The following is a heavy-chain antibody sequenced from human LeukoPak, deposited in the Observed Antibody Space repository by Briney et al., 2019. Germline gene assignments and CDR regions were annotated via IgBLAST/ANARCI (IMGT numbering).Heavy chain of an antibody. CDR2: INSDGSNT. CDR1: GFTFSTYW. D-gene: IGHD3-3*01. J-gene: IGHJ3*02. CDR3: ASGVTIWLGNPFDI. V-gene: IGHV3-74*01. Sequence: PGGSLRLSCAASGFTFSTYWMHWARQDPGKGLVWVARINSDGSNTIYADSVKGRFTISRDNTKNTLYLQMNSLRAEDTAVYYCASGVTIWLGNPFDIWGQGTMVTVSS.